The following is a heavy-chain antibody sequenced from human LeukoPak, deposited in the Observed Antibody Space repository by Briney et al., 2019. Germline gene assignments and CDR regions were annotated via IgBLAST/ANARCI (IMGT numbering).Heavy chain of an antibody. Sequence: PSETLSLTCTVSSGSISSYYWSWIRQPPGKGLEWIGYIYYSGSTNYNPSLKSRVTISVDTSKNQFSLKLSSVTAADTAVYYCARLGRDYDILTGYYHPPLWGQGTLVTVSS. V-gene: IGHV4-59*08. J-gene: IGHJ4*02. D-gene: IGHD3-9*01. CDR1: SGSISSYY. CDR2: IYYSGST. CDR3: ARLGRDYDILTGYYHPPL.